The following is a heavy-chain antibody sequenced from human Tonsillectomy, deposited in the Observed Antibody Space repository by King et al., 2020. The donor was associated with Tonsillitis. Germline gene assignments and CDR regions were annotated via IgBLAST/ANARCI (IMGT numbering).Heavy chain of an antibody. D-gene: IGHD3-3*01. CDR1: GYTFTGYY. Sequence: QLVQSGAEVKKPGASVKVSCKASGYTFTGYYMYWVRQAPGQGLEWMGWLNPNSGGTNYAQKFQGRVTMTSDTSISTVYMELGRLRSDDTAVYYCASGSVNFRSGSRTAPDYWGQGTLVTVSS. CDR2: LNPNSGGT. V-gene: IGHV1-2*02. J-gene: IGHJ4*02. CDR3: ASGSVNFRSGSRTAPDY.